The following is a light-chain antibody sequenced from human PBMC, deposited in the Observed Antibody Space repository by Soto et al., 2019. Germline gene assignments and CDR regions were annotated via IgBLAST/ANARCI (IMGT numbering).Light chain of an antibody. V-gene: IGKV3-15*01. J-gene: IGKJ1*01. CDR1: QSVSSN. CDR2: GAS. CDR3: QQYNNWPPT. Sequence: EIVMTQSPATLSVSPGERATLSCRASQSVSSNLAWYQQKPGQATRLLIYGASTRATGIPARFSGSGSGTEFTLTISSLQPEDFAVYYCQQYNNWPPTFGQGTKVEIK.